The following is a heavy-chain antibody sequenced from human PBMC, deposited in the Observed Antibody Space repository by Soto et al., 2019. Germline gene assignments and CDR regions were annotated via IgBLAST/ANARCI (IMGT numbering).Heavy chain of an antibody. CDR2: ISGYNGNT. CDR1: GFSFTSYY. Sequence: GASVKVSCKGSGFSFTSYYMHWVRQAPGQGLEWMGWISGYNGNTKYAEKFQGRVTMTTGTSTSTAHMELRSLRSDDTAVYYCAREGQAPYYYYGMDVWGQGTAVTVSS. V-gene: IGHV1-18*04. CDR3: AREGQAPYYYYGMDV. J-gene: IGHJ6*02.